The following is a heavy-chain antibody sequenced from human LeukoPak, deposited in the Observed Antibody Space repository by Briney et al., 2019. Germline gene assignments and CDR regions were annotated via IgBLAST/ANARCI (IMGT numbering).Heavy chain of an antibody. D-gene: IGHD3-10*01. CDR1: GFTVSNNY. CDR2: IYSGGTT. Sequence: GSLRLSCAADGFTVSNNYMSWVRQAPGKGLEWVSVIYSGGTTYYTDSVKGRFTISRDNSENTLYLQMNSLRAEDTAVYYCARGELARRFDDWGQGTLVTVSS. CDR3: ARGELARRFDD. J-gene: IGHJ4*02. V-gene: IGHV3-66*02.